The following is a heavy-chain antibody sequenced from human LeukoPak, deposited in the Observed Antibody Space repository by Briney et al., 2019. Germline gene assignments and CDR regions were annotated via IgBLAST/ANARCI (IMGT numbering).Heavy chain of an antibody. V-gene: IGHV3-30-3*01. D-gene: IGHD6-13*01. CDR1: GFTLSSYA. J-gene: IGHJ4*02. CDR3: AREYPTDSSSWHRYFNY. Sequence: PGGSLRLSCAASGFTLSSYAMHWVRQAPGKGLEWVAVISYDGSNKYYADSVKGRFTISRDNSKNTLYLQMNSLRAEDTAVYYCAREYPTDSSSWHRYFNYWGQGTLVTVSS. CDR2: ISYDGSNK.